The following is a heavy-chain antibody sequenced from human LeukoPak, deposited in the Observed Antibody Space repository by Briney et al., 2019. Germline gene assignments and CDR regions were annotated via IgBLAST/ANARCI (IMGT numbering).Heavy chain of an antibody. CDR3: ATEYYYDSSGYYYTNYFDY. CDR1: GYTLTGYY. V-gene: IGHV1-2*02. J-gene: IGHJ4*02. Sequence: GASVKVSCKASGYTLTGYYMHWVRQAPGQGLEWMGWINPNSGGTNYAQKFQGRVTMTRDTSISTAYMELSRLRSDDTAVYYCATEYYYDSSGYYYTNYFDYWGQGTLVTVSS. CDR2: INPNSGGT. D-gene: IGHD3-22*01.